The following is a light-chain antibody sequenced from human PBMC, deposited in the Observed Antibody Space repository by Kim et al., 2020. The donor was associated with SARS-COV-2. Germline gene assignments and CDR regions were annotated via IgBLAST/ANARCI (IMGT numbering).Light chain of an antibody. V-gene: IGKV3-20*01. CDR1: QTVSRYY. CDR3: QQFASAPRT. CDR2: GAS. J-gene: IGKJ1*01. Sequence: SPVESATLIRRASQTVSRYYIAWYQLRPGQAPRPLVFGASSRATGIPDRFSGSGSGTDFTLTINRLEPEDFAVYYCQQFASAPRTFGQGTKVDIK.